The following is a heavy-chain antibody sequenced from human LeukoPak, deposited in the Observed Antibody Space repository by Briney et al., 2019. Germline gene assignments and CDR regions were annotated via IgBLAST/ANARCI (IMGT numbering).Heavy chain of an antibody. Sequence: KTSETLSLTCAVYGGSFSGYYWSWIRQPPGKGLEWIGEINHSGSTNYNPSLKSRVTISVDTSENQFSLKLSSVTAADTAVYYCARPRGYYDSSGQGFDYWGQGTLVTVSS. CDR1: GGSFSGYY. V-gene: IGHV4-34*01. J-gene: IGHJ4*02. CDR3: ARPRGYYDSSGQGFDY. CDR2: INHSGST. D-gene: IGHD3-22*01.